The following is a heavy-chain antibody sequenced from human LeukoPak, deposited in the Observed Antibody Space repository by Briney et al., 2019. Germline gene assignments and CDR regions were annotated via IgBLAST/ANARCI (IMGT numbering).Heavy chain of an antibody. CDR3: ARDWGYSSGYPRGFDY. CDR1: GFTFSSYW. D-gene: IGHD6-19*01. V-gene: IGHV3-7*01. J-gene: IGHJ4*02. Sequence: GGSLRLSCAASGFTFSSYWMSWVRQAPGRGLEWVANIKQDGSEKYYVDSVKGRFTISRDNAKNSLYLQTNSLRAEDTAVYYCARDWGYSSGYPRGFDYWGQGTLVTVSS. CDR2: IKQDGSEK.